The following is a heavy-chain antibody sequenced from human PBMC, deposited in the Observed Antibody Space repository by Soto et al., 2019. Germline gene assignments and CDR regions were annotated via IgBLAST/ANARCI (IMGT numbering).Heavy chain of an antibody. CDR3: ARIEPHAQLHFDY. D-gene: IGHD1-7*01. CDR1: GGSISSGDYY. J-gene: IGHJ4*02. Sequence: SETLSLTCTVSGGSISSGDYYWSRLRQHPEKGLEWIGYIYYSGSTYYSPSLKSRVTISVDTSKNQFSPEPSSVTAADTAMYYCARIEPHAQLHFDYWGQGTLVTVSS. CDR2: IYYSGST. V-gene: IGHV4-31*03.